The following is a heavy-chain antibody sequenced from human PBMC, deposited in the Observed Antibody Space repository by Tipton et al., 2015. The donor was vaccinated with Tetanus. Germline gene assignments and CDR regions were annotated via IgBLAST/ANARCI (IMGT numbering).Heavy chain of an antibody. J-gene: IGHJ5*02. Sequence: SLRLSCAASGFTFGSYAVSWVRQAPGKGLEWASSLSGSGDSTYSVDSVRGRFTISRDNSKNTLYLQMNSLRDEDSAVYYCARRQVEGGAPRDRWGQGTLGTVSS. D-gene: IGHD3-16*01. CDR3: ARRQVEGGAPRDR. V-gene: IGHV3-23*01. CDR1: GFTFGSYA. CDR2: LSGSGDST.